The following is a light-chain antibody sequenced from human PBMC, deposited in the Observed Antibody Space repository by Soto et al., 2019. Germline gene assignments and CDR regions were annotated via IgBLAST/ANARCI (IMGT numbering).Light chain of an antibody. V-gene: IGKV3-15*01. J-gene: IGKJ2*01. CDR1: QSVSSN. Sequence: EIVMTQSPATLSVSPGERATLSCRASQSVSSNLAWYQQKPGQAPRLLIYGASTRATGIPARFSGSGSGTEFTLTISSLQYEDVAVYYCQQYNNWPMYTLGQGTKLEIK. CDR2: GAS. CDR3: QQYNNWPMYT.